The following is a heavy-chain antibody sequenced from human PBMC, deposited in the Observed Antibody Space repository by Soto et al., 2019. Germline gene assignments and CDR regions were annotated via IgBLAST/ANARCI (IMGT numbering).Heavy chain of an antibody. CDR1: GFTFSSYA. CDR3: AKCIVGAPEYYGMDV. J-gene: IGHJ6*02. CDR2: IRGSGGST. Sequence: GGSLRLSCAASGFTFSSYAMSWVRQAPGEGLEWVSAIRGSGGSTYYADSVKGRFTISRDNSKNTLYLQMNSLRAEDTAVYYCAKCIVGAPEYYGMDVWGQGTTVTVS. V-gene: IGHV3-23*01. D-gene: IGHD1-26*01.